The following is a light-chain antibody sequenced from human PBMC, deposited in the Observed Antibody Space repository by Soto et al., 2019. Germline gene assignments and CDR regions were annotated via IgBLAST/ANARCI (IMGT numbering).Light chain of an antibody. V-gene: IGLV2-8*01. Sequence: QSVLTQPPSASGSPGQSVTISCTGTSSDVGGYNFVSWYQQHPGKAPKLMIYEVSERPSGVPDRFSGSKSGTTASLTVSGLQAEYEADYYCSSYAGSNIVVFGGGTKLTVL. J-gene: IGLJ2*01. CDR2: EVS. CDR1: SSDVGGYNF. CDR3: SSYAGSNIVV.